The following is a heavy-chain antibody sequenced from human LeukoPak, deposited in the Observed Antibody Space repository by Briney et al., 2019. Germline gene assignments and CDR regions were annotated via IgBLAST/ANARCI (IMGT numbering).Heavy chain of an antibody. J-gene: IGHJ6*02. Sequence: GGSLRLSCASSGFTFSNAWMSWVRQAPAKGLECVGRIKNKTDGWTTDYASPVKGRFTISRDDSKNTLYLQMNSLKTEDTAVYYCTASRMEEGRVLLWFGELSANYYYYGMDVWGQGTTVTVSS. CDR3: TASRMEEGRVLLWFGELSANYYYYGMDV. CDR1: GFTFSNAW. CDR2: IKNKTDGWTT. V-gene: IGHV3-15*01. D-gene: IGHD3-10*01.